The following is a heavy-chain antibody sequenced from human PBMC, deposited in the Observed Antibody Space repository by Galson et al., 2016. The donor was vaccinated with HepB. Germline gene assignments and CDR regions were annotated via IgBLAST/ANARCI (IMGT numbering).Heavy chain of an antibody. CDR2: IRGGNTNT. J-gene: IGHJ4*02. Sequence: SLRLSCAASGFTFSTYSMNWVRQAPGKGLEWIAYIRGGNTNTDYAVSAKGRFTISRDDATNSLFLQMNSLRDEDTAIYYCARDHDWAFDYWGQGTLVSVSS. D-gene: IGHD3-9*01. V-gene: IGHV3-48*02. CDR3: ARDHDWAFDY. CDR1: GFTFSTYS.